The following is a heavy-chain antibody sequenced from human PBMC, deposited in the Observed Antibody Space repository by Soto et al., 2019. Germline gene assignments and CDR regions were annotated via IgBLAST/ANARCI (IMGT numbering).Heavy chain of an antibody. D-gene: IGHD3-22*01. J-gene: IGHJ4*02. V-gene: IGHV3-66*01. CDR2: IYSGGST. Sequence: EVQLVESGGGLVQPGGSLRLSCAASGFTVSSNYMSWVRQAPGKGLEWVSVIYSGGSTYYADSVKGRFTISRDNSKNTLYLQMNSLTAEDTAVYYCARDRLGYYDSSGYSYWGQGTLVTVSS. CDR1: GFTVSSNY. CDR3: ARDRLGYYDSSGYSY.